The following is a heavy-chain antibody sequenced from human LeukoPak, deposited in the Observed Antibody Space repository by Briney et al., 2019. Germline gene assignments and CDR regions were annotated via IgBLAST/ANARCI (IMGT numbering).Heavy chain of an antibody. CDR2: IYYSGST. CDR1: GGSISSSSYY. D-gene: IGHD3-22*01. V-gene: IGHV4-39*07. CDR3: AREDDSSGYYPNYAFDI. Sequence: PSETLSLTCTVSGGSISSSSYYWGWIRQPPGKGLEWIGSIYYSGSTYYNPSLKSRVTISVDTSKNQFSLKLSSVTAADTAVYYCAREDDSSGYYPNYAFDIWGQGTMVTVSS. J-gene: IGHJ3*02.